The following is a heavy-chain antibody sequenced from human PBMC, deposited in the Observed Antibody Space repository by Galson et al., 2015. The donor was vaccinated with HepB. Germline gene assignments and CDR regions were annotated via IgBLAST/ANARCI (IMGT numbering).Heavy chain of an antibody. Sequence: SLRLSCAASGFTFSSYSMNWVRQAPGKGLEWVSYISSGPNTIYYADSVKGRFTISRDNAKNSLYLQMNSLRAEDTAVYYCARGLGGAYSDYWGQGILVTVSS. CDR2: ISSGPNTI. V-gene: IGHV3-48*01. J-gene: IGHJ4*02. CDR1: GFTFSSYS. CDR3: ARGLGGAYSDY. D-gene: IGHD3-16*01.